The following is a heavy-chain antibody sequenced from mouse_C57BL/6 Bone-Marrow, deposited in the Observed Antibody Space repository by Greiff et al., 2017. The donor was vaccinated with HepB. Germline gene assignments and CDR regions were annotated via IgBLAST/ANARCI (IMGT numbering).Heavy chain of an antibody. J-gene: IGHJ2*01. D-gene: IGHD1-1*01. Sequence: VKLMESGAELVKPGASVKLSCKASGYTFTSYWMHWVKQRPGQGLEWIGMIHPNSGSTNYNEKFKSKATLTVDKSSSTAYMQLSSLTSEDSAVYYCARDYGSSHYFDYWGQGTTLTVSS. V-gene: IGHV1-64*01. CDR2: IHPNSGST. CDR1: GYTFTSYW. CDR3: ARDYGSSHYFDY.